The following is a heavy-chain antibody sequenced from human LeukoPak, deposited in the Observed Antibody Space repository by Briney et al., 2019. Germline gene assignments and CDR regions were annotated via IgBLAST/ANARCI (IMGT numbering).Heavy chain of an antibody. D-gene: IGHD3-10*01. J-gene: IGHJ4*02. CDR2: MNPNSGNT. CDR1: GYTFTSYD. CDR3: ARDLGDYYGXGSYSH. Sequence: ASVKVSCKASGYTFTSYDINWVRQATGQGLEWMGWMNPNSGNTGYAQKFQGRVTMTTDTSTSTAYMELRSLRSDDTAVYYCARDLGDYYGXGSYSHWXXGTLVTV. V-gene: IGHV1-8*01.